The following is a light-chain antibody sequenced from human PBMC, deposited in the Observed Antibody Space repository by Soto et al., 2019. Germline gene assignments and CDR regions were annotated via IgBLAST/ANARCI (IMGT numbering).Light chain of an antibody. CDR2: SAS. CDR1: QSARND. CDR3: HQRTSWPPT. Sequence: EIVLTQSPATLSLSPGERATLSCRASQSARNDLVWYHQKLGQDPRVLIYSASNRATGIPARFSGSGSGTDFTLTISSLEPEDFAFYYCHQRTSWPPTFGGGTKVEMK. V-gene: IGKV3-11*01. J-gene: IGKJ4*01.